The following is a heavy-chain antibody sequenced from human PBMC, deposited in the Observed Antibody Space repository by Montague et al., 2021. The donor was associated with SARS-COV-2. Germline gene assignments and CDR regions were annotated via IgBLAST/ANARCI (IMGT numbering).Heavy chain of an antibody. D-gene: IGHD1-26*01. CDR1: RGSFHIFS. CDR2: IDHSGNT. J-gene: IGHJ4*02. V-gene: IGHV4-34*01. Sequence: SETLSLTCTVYRGSFHIFSWGWIRQSPGKGLEWIGDIDHSGNTKYNPSLESRVTISVDTSKNQFSLNLTSVTAADTAMYYCARGTGVVGITSGFRYWGQGTQVAVSS. CDR3: ARGTGVVGITSGFRY.